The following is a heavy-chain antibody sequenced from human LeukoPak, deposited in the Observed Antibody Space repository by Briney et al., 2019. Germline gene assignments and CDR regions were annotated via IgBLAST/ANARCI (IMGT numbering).Heavy chain of an antibody. J-gene: IGHJ4*02. CDR3: ARDRPYCSSTSCSTFDY. CDR1: SFTFTNDF. Sequence: GGSLRLSCAASSFTFTNDFMTWVRQAPGKGLEWVANMRVDGSDIHYADSVKGRFTISSDNARNSLYLQMNSLRAEDTAVYYCARDRPYCSSTSCSTFDYWGQGTLVTVSS. V-gene: IGHV3-7*01. D-gene: IGHD2-2*01. CDR2: MRVDGSDI.